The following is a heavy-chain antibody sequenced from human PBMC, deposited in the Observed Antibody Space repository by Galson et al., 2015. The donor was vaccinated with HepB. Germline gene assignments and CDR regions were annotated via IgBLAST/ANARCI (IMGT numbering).Heavy chain of an antibody. CDR3: VKDPTAHYGGNDYMDV. D-gene: IGHD4-23*01. Sequence: SLRLSCAASGFAFSSHAMSWVRQAPGKGLEWVSGISGSGGSTYYAASVKGRFTISRDNSNNTLYLQMNSLRAEDTALYYCVKDPTAHYGGNDYMDVWGKGTTVTVSS. CDR2: ISGSGGST. CDR1: GFAFSSHA. V-gene: IGHV3-23*01. J-gene: IGHJ6*03.